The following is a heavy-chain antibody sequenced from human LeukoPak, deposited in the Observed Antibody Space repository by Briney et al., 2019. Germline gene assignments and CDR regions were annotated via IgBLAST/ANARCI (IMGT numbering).Heavy chain of an antibody. J-gene: IGHJ2*01. CDR2: IYTSGST. V-gene: IGHV4-4*07. D-gene: IGHD5-12*01. Sequence: SETLSLTCTVSGGSISSYYWSWIRQPAGKGLEWIGRIYTSGSTNYNPSLKSRVTMSVDTSKNQFSLKLSSVTAADTAVYYCARSDSAYVYWYFDLWGRGTLVTVSS. CDR3: ARSDSAYVYWYFDL. CDR1: GGSISSYY.